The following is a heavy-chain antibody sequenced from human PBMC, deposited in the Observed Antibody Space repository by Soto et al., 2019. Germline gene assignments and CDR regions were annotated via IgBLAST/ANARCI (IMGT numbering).Heavy chain of an antibody. CDR3: ARVSVTMIVVVIPHDEHDAFDI. CDR1: GFTFSSYA. J-gene: IGHJ3*02. CDR2: ISDDGSNK. D-gene: IGHD3-22*01. Sequence: QVQLVESGGGVVQPGRSLRLSCAASGFTFSSYAMHWVRQAPGKGLEWVAVISDDGSNKYYADSVKGRFTISRDNSKNTLYLQMNSLRAEDTAVYYCARVSVTMIVVVIPHDEHDAFDIWGQGTMVTVSS. V-gene: IGHV3-30-3*01.